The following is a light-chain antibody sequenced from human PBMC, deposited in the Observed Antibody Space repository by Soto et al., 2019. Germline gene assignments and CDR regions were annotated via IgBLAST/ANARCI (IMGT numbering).Light chain of an antibody. V-gene: IGLV2-11*01. CDR1: NSDVGDYNY. CDR2: DVS. CDR3: CSCAGTYYV. J-gene: IGLJ1*01. Sequence: QSALTQPRSVSGSPGQSVTISCTGTNSDVGDYNYVSWYQQHPGKAPILMIYDVSKRPSGVPDRFSGSKSGNTASLTISGLQAEDEADYYCCSCAGTYYVFGTGTKLTVL.